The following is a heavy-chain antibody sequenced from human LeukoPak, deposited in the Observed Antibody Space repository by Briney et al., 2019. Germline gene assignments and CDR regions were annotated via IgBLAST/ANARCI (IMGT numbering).Heavy chain of an antibody. J-gene: IGHJ5*02. Sequence: ASVKVSCESSGYTFSYYYIHWVRQAPGQGLGWIGWINPNNGDTNYAQSFQGRVTLTRDTSSTTVYMELTRLTSDDTAVFYCARDRGVAAAGLLDPWGQGTLVTVSS. CDR2: INPNNGDT. CDR1: GYTFSYYY. V-gene: IGHV1-2*02. CDR3: ARDRGVAAAGLLDP. D-gene: IGHD6-13*01.